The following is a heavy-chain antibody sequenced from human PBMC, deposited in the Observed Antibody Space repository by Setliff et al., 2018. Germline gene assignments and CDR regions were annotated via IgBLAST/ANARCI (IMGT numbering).Heavy chain of an antibody. CDR2: ILYDGSNK. J-gene: IGHJ4*02. CDR1: GFAFSSYG. CDR3: AKRGDSSSWLEY. V-gene: IGHV3-30*02. D-gene: IGHD6-13*01. Sequence: QPGGSLSLSCAASGFAFSSYGMHWVRQAPGKGLEWVAFILYDGSNKYYADSVKGRFTISRDDSKKTLYLQMNSLRAEDTAVYYCAKRGDSSSWLEYWGQGTLVTVSS.